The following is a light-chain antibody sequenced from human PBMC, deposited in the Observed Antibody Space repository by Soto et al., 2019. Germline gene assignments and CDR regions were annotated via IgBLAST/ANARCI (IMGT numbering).Light chain of an antibody. CDR2: EVS. V-gene: IGLV2-14*01. J-gene: IGLJ1*01. Sequence: QSVLTQPASASGSPGQSITISCTGTSSDVGGYNFVSWYQHHPGKAPELLIYEVSDRPSGISNRFSGSKSGNTASLTISGLQAEDEADYFCSAYTGSSFAYVFGTGTKVTVL. CDR1: SSDVGGYNF. CDR3: SAYTGSSFAYV.